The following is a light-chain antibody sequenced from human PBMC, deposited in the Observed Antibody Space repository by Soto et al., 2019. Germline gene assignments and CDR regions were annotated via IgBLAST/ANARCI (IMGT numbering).Light chain of an antibody. CDR3: QQYKNSSPWT. CDR2: DAS. J-gene: IGKJ1*01. V-gene: IGKV1-5*01. CDR1: QSINNW. Sequence: DIQMTQSPSTLSASVGDRVTITSRASQSINNWLAWYQQKPGRTPKLLVYDASDLGGGVPSRFSGSGSGTEFTLTISSLQPDDFATYYCQQYKNSSPWTFGQGTKVEIK.